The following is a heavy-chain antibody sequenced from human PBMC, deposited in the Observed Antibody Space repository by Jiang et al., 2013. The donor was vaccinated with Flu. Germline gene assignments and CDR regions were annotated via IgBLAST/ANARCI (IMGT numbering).Heavy chain of an antibody. Sequence: SGFSFSTYGMHWVRQAPGKGLEWVSLISYHGNNIYYADSVKGRFTVSRDNSKNMVYLQMTSLRGDDTAIYYCAKGQWESLRTPNDAFDIWGQGTMVTVSS. V-gene: IGHV3-30*18. J-gene: IGHJ3*02. CDR1: GFSFSTYG. CDR2: ISYHGNNI. D-gene: IGHD1-26*01. CDR3: AKGQWESLRTPNDAFDI.